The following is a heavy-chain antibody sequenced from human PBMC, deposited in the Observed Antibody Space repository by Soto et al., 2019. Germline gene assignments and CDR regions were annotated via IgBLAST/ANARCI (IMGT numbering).Heavy chain of an antibody. D-gene: IGHD3-22*01. Sequence: SETLSLTCTVSGGSISSYYWSWIRQPPGKGLEWIGYIYYSGSTNYNPALKSRVTISVDTSKNQFSLKLSSVTAADTAVYYCARGPDYYGSSGYYLFDYWGQGTLVTVSS. CDR3: ARGPDYYGSSGYYLFDY. V-gene: IGHV4-59*01. CDR1: GGSISSYY. J-gene: IGHJ4*02. CDR2: IYYSGST.